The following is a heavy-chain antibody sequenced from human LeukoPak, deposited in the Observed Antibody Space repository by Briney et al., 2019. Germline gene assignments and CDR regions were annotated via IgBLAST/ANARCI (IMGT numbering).Heavy chain of an antibody. J-gene: IGHJ5*02. CDR1: GGSFSGYY. Sequence: SETLSLTCAVYGGSFSGYYWSWIRQPPGKGLEWIGEINHSGSTNYNPSLKSRVTISVDTSKNQFSLKLSSVTAADTAVYYCARDRDSWSSFWFDPWGQGTLVTVSS. V-gene: IGHV4-34*01. CDR2: INHSGST. D-gene: IGHD6-13*01. CDR3: ARDRDSWSSFWFDP.